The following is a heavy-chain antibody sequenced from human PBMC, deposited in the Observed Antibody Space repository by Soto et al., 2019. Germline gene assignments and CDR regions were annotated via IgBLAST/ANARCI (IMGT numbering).Heavy chain of an antibody. D-gene: IGHD5-12*01. CDR2: TYFRSKWYN. Sequence: SQTLSLTCAISGPSVSSNTASWNWIRQSPSRGLEWLGRTYFRSKWYNDYAVSVKSRIIINPDTSNKQFSLQLNSVTPEDTAVYFCAKGDNLGPKTGYAFDPWGQGIMGTVSS. CDR3: AKGDNLGPKTGYAFDP. CDR1: GPSVSSNTAS. V-gene: IGHV6-1*01. J-gene: IGHJ5*02.